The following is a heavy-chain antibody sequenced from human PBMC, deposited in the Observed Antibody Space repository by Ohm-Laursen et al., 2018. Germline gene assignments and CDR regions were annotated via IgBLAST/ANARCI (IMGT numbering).Heavy chain of an antibody. J-gene: IGHJ4*02. Sequence: SLRRSCSASGFTFTTYGMAWVRQAPGKGLEWVSAISPIGATYYADSVKGRFTISRDNSKNTLYLQMNSLRAEDTALYYCAKSGSSAPYRRIDYWGQGTLVTVTS. CDR3: AKSGSSAPYRRIDY. CDR1: GFTFTTYG. D-gene: IGHD2-15*01. V-gene: IGHV3-23*01. CDR2: ISPIGAT.